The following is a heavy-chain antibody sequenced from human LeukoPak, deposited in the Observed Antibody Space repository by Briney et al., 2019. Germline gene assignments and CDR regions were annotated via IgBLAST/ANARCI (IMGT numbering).Heavy chain of an antibody. Sequence: KPSETLSLTCTVSGGSISSYYWSWIRQPPGKGLEWIGYIYYSGSTNYNPSLKSRVTISVDTSENQFSLKLNSVTAADTAVYYCVRGQVLADYWGQGALVTVSS. J-gene: IGHJ4*02. CDR3: VRGQVLADY. CDR2: IYYSGST. CDR1: GGSISSYY. D-gene: IGHD2/OR15-2a*01. V-gene: IGHV4-59*01.